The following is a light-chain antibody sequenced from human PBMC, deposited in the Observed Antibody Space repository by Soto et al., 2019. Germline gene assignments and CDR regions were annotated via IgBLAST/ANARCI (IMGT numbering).Light chain of an antibody. CDR3: QQYSSSRT. Sequence: DIVLTQPPGTLSLSPVERATLSCRASQSVSSNHLAWYQQKPGQAPRLLIYGGSSRATGIPVRFSGSGSETDFTLTITRLEPEDFAVYYCQQYSSSRTFGQGTQVEIK. CDR2: GGS. CDR1: QSVSSNH. J-gene: IGKJ1*01. V-gene: IGKV3-20*01.